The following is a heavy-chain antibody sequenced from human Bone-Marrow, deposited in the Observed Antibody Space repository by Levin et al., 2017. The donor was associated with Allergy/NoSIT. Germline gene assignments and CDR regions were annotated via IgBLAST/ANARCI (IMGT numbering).Heavy chain of an antibody. Sequence: GSLRLSCPVSGGSISNSYWSWIRQPPGKGLEWIGYIHYNGNTNYNPSLKSRVTISIDASKNQFSLKLTSMTAADTAMYYCAKGGNNWFDPWGQGTLVTVSS. CDR1: GGSISNSY. J-gene: IGHJ5*02. V-gene: IGHV4-59*01. CDR2: IHYNGNT. CDR3: AKGGNNWFDP.